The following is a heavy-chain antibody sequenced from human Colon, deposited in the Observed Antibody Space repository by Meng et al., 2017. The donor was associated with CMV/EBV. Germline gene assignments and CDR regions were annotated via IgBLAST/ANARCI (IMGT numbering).Heavy chain of an antibody. J-gene: IGHJ4*02. D-gene: IGHD6-13*01. V-gene: IGHV4-59*01. CDR2: IHHSGTA. CDR3: AKLSLGSSWAFDY. Sequence: GSLRLSCSVSGASISPSYWSWIRQAPGKGLEWIGYIHHSGTAKSNPSLESRVTISVDTSKNEFSLKLAAVTAADTAVYYCAKLSLGSSWAFDYWGQGTLVTVSS. CDR1: GASISPSY.